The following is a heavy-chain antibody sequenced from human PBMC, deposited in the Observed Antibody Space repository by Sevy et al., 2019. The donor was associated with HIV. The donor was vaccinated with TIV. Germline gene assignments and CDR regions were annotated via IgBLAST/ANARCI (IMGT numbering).Heavy chain of an antibody. V-gene: IGHV4-4*02. Sequence: SETLSLTCVVSGDSISKSNWWSWVRQPPGKGLEWIGEIFHIGSTNYNPSLQSRVTISLDKSKNQFSLQLNSMTAADTAVYYCAGGHYSSNTICYRNWGQGTLVTVSS. CDR1: GDSISKSNW. CDR2: IFHIGST. J-gene: IGHJ4*02. D-gene: IGHD2-2*01. CDR3: AGGHYSSNTICYRN.